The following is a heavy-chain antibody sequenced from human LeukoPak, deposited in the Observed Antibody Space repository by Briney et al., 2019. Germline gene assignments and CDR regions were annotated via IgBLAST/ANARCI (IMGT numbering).Heavy chain of an antibody. V-gene: IGHV5-51*01. D-gene: IGHD3-22*01. Sequence: GESLKISCKGSGYNFISYGIGWVRQMPGKGLEWMGIIYPGDSDTRYSPSFQGQVTISADKSISTAYLQWSSLKASDTAMYYCARHTSNYDSSGYFLDYWGQGTLVTVSS. CDR2: IYPGDSDT. J-gene: IGHJ4*02. CDR1: GYNFISYG. CDR3: ARHTSNYDSSGYFLDY.